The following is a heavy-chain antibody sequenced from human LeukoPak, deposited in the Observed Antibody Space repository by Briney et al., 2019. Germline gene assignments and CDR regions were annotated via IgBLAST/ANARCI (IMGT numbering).Heavy chain of an antibody. D-gene: IGHD2-15*01. V-gene: IGHV3-21*01. CDR2: IRGSSSYM. CDR1: GFTFSIYS. CDR3: AREGVGYYLDQ. Sequence: GGSLRLSCAASGFTFSIYSMNWVRQAPGKGLEWVSFIRGSSSYMYYADSVKGRFTISRDNAKNSLYLQMNNLRAEDTAVYYCAREGVGYYLDQWGQGTLVTVSS. J-gene: IGHJ4*02.